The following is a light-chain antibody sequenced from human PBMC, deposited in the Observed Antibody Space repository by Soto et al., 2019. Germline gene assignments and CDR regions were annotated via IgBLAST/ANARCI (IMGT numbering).Light chain of an antibody. V-gene: IGKV3-15*01. Sequence: MTHSPATLSISPRQSSTHWIRASQSFSSNLAWYQQKPGQAPSLLIYGASTRATGTPARFSGSGSGTEFTLTISSLQSEDFAVYYCQQYNNWPLTFGGGTKVDI. CDR2: GAS. J-gene: IGKJ4*01. CDR1: QSFSSN. CDR3: QQYNNWPLT.